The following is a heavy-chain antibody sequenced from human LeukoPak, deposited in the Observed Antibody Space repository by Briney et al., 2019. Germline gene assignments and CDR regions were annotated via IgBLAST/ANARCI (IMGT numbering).Heavy chain of an antibody. D-gene: IGHD6-19*01. V-gene: IGHV3-23*01. Sequence: GGSLRLSCAASGFTFSSYAMSWVRQAPGKGLEWVSAINGSGGSTYYADSVKGRFTIPRDNSKNTLYLQMNSLRAEDTAVYYCAKAPPGYSSGWYDYYGMDVWGQGTTVTVSS. J-gene: IGHJ6*02. CDR1: GFTFSSYA. CDR2: INGSGGST. CDR3: AKAPPGYSSGWYDYYGMDV.